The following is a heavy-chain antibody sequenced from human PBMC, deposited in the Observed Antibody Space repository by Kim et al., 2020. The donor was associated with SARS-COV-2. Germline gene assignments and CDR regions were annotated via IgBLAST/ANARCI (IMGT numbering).Heavy chain of an antibody. CDR2: MNPHNGLT. CDR3: ARGFAHVRDARRYNDY. CDR1: GYTFTDYD. J-gene: IGHJ4*02. Sequence: ASVKVSCKASGYTFTDYDINWVRQATGQGLEWMGWMNPHNGLTGNAQKFQGRLTLTRDTSTRTFYMELTSLSSEDTAVYYCARGFAHVRDARRYNDYWGQ. V-gene: IGHV1-8*01. D-gene: IGHD3-10*02.